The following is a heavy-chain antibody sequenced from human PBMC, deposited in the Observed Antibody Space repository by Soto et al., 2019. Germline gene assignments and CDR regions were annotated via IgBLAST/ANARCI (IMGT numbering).Heavy chain of an antibody. V-gene: IGHV3-48*01. CDR2: ISRSSTTM. D-gene: IGHD4-4*01. CDR3: ARDGIYSNYASHFFYMAV. CDR1: VFDSSTYS. J-gene: IGHJ6*03. Sequence: PGGSLRLSCAASVFDSSTYSINWVRQAPGKGLEWVSYISRSSTTMYFADSLKGRFTISRDNAKNSVFLQMSSLRAEDTGVYYCARDGIYSNYASHFFYMAVWGKGTTVTVSS.